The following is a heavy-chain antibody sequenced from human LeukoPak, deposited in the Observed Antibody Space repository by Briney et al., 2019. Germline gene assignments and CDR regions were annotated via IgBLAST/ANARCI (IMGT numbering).Heavy chain of an antibody. CDR2: IVVGSGNT. Sequence: SVKVSCKASGFTFTSSAVQWVRQARGQRLEWIGWIVVGSGNTNYAQKFQERVTITRDMSTSTAYMELSSLRSEDTAVYYCAAEPRRDYDFWSGDYWGQGTLVTVSS. J-gene: IGHJ4*02. D-gene: IGHD3-3*01. CDR1: GFTFTSSA. V-gene: IGHV1-58*01. CDR3: AAEPRRDYDFWSGDY.